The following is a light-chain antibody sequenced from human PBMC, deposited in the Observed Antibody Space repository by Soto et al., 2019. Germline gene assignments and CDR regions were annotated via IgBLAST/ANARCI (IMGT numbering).Light chain of an antibody. Sequence: EIVLTQSPGTLSLSPRERATLSCRASQSVNDNYLAWYQHKPGQAPRLLIYGASSRAPGIPDRFSGSGSGTDFTLTISRLEPEHFAIYYCQQYAASPRTFGQGTQVEVK. V-gene: IGKV3-20*01. CDR3: QQYAASPRT. CDR1: QSVNDNY. J-gene: IGKJ1*01. CDR2: GAS.